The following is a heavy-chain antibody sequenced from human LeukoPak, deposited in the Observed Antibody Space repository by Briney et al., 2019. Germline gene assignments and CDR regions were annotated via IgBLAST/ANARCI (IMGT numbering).Heavy chain of an antibody. J-gene: IGHJ5*02. Sequence: GGSLRLSCAASGFTISSYEMNWVRQAPGKGLEWVSYISGGDTTIYYADSVRGRFTISRDNAKNCLYLQMNSLRAEDTALYYCTRGTGGSAWGQGTLVTVSS. CDR3: TRGTGGSA. CDR1: GFTISSYE. D-gene: IGHD2-15*01. CDR2: ISGGDTTI. V-gene: IGHV3-48*03.